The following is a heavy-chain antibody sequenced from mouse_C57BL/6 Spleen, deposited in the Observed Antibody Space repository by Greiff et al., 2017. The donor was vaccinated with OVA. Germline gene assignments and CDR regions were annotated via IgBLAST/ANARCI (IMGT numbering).Heavy chain of an antibody. V-gene: IGHV1-80*01. J-gene: IGHJ4*01. CDR2: IYPGDGDT. CDR1: GYAFSSYW. Sequence: VQGVESGAELVKPGASVKISCKASGYAFSSYWMNWVKQRPGKGLEWIGQIYPGDGDTNYNGKFKGKATLTADKSSSTAYMQLSSLTSEDSAVYFCARHLLNYAMDYWGQGTSVTVSS. CDR3: ARHLLNYAMDY. D-gene: IGHD1-1*01.